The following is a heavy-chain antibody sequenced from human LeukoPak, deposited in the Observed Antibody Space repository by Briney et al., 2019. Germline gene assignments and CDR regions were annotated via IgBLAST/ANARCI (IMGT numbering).Heavy chain of an antibody. V-gene: IGHV5-51*01. Sequence: GESLKIPCKGSGYSFTSYWIGWVRQMPGKGLEWMGIIYPGDSDTRYSPSFQGQVTISADKSISTAYLQWSSLKASDTAMYYCARSSSWYSHWFDPWGQGTLVTVSS. CDR1: GYSFTSYW. J-gene: IGHJ5*02. CDR3: ARSSSWYSHWFDP. CDR2: IYPGDSDT. D-gene: IGHD6-13*01.